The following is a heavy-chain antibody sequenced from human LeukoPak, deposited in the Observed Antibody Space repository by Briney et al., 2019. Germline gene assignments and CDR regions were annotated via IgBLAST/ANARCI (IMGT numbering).Heavy chain of an antibody. J-gene: IGHJ4*02. CDR3: ARRGGYNFGIDY. CDR1: GGSISSSDYY. D-gene: IGHD5-18*01. Sequence: SETLSLTCTVSGGSISSSDYYWDWIRQPPGKGLEWIGDIYYSGSTYYNPSLKSRVTISVDTSKNQFSLKLSSVTAADTAIYHCARRGGYNFGIDYWGQGTLVTVSS. V-gene: IGHV4-39*01. CDR2: IYYSGST.